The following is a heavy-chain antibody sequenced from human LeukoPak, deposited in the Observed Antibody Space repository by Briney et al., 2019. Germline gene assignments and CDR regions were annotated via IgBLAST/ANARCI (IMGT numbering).Heavy chain of an antibody. V-gene: IGHV3-21*01. CDR1: GFTFSSYS. CDR2: ISSSSSYI. D-gene: IGHD6-19*01. J-gene: IGHJ4*02. Sequence: GGSLRLSCAASGFTFSSYSMNWVRQAPGKGLEWVSSISSSSSYIYYADSVKGRFTISRDNSKNTLYLQMNSLRAEDTAVYYCARSGIAVAGPGAFDYWGQGTLVTVSS. CDR3: ARSGIAVAGPGAFDY.